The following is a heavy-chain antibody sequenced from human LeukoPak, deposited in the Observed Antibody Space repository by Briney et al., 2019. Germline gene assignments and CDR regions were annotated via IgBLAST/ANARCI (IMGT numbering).Heavy chain of an antibody. CDR1: GFTFSSYA. J-gene: IGHJ4*02. Sequence: GRSLRLSCAASGFTFSSYAMHWVRQAPGKGLEWVAVISYDGSNKYYADSVKGRFTISRDNANNTLYLQMNSLRAEDTAVYYCARGGRYYDSSRSCDYWGQGTLATVSS. V-gene: IGHV3-30-3*01. CDR3: ARGGRYYDSSRSCDY. D-gene: IGHD3-22*01. CDR2: ISYDGSNK.